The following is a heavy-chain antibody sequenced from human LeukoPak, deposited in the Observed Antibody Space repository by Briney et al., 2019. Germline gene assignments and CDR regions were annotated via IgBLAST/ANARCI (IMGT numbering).Heavy chain of an antibody. CDR2: ISPIFCTA. V-gene: IGHV1-69*01. CDR1: GGTFNNYV. D-gene: IGHD5-12*01. Sequence: SVTVCFKGSGGTFNNYVIRRVRQAPGQGLGGMGGISPIFCTADYAQKFQGRVTITADECTRTAYMELSSLRSEDTAVYYCARGDGYSGYDRTNFDCWGEGTLVTVSS. CDR3: ARGDGYSGYDRTNFDC. J-gene: IGHJ4*02.